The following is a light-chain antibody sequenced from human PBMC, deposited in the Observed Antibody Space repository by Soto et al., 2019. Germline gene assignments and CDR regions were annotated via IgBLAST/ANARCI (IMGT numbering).Light chain of an antibody. J-gene: IGKJ5*01. CDR1: QSVSSN. V-gene: IGKV3-15*01. CDR2: GAS. CDR3: QQYNNWPPVIT. Sequence: EIVMTQSPATLSVSPGERATLSCRASQSVSSNLAWYQQKPGQAPRLLIYGASTRATGIPARFSGSGSGTECTLTISSLQSEDFAVYYCQQYNNWPPVITFGQGTRLEIK.